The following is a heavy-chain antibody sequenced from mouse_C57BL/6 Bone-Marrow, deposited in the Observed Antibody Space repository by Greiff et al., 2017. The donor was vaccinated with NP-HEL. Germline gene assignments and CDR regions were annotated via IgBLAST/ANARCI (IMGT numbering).Heavy chain of an antibody. CDR1: GFNIKDDY. V-gene: IGHV14-4*01. CDR3: TTDYYGSSLYAMDY. D-gene: IGHD1-1*01. Sequence: EVQLQQSGAELVRPGASVKLSCTASGFNIKDDYMHWVKQRPEQGLEWIGWIDPENGDTEYASKFQGKATITADTSSNTAYLQLSSLTSEDTAVYDCTTDYYGSSLYAMDYWGQGTSVTVSS. J-gene: IGHJ4*01. CDR2: IDPENGDT.